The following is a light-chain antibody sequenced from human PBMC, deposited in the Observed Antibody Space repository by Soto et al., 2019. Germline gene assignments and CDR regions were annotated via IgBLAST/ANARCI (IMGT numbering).Light chain of an antibody. Sequence: QSVLTQPASVYGSPGQAIPITCTRKCSDVGGYNYVSWYQQHPGKAPKLMIYDVSNRPSGVSNRFSGSKSGNTASLTISGLQAEDEADYYCSSYTSSSTLYVFGTGTKVTVL. CDR3: SSYTSSSTLYV. CDR1: CSDVGGYNY. CDR2: DVS. J-gene: IGLJ1*01. V-gene: IGLV2-14*01.